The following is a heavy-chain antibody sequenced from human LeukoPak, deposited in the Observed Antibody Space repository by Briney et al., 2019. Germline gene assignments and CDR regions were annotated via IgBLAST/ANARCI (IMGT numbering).Heavy chain of an antibody. CDR1: GYTFTGYY. CDR2: INPNSGGT. V-gene: IGHV1-2*02. D-gene: IGHD3-9*01. CDR3: AREGAGYDILTGYLYFDY. J-gene: IGHJ4*02. Sequence: ASVKVSCKASGYTFTGYYMHWVRQAPGQGLEWMGWINPNSGGTNYAQKLQGRVTMTTDTSTSTAYMELRSLRSDDTAVYYCAREGAGYDILTGYLYFDYWGQGTLVTVSS.